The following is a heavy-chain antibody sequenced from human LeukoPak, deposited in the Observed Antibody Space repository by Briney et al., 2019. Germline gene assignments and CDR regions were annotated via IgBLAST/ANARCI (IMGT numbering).Heavy chain of an antibody. J-gene: IGHJ3*02. CDR2: ISFVVSNK. V-gene: IGHV3-30*18. CDR3: AKDGRRNAFDI. Sequence: GRSLRLSCAASGLTLSSYGMHWVRQAPGKGLEWVAVISFVVSNKYYADSVKGRFTISRDNSKNTLYLQIKSLRAEDTAVYDCAKDGRRNAFDIWGQGKMVTVSS. D-gene: IGHD1-26*01. CDR1: GLTLSSYG.